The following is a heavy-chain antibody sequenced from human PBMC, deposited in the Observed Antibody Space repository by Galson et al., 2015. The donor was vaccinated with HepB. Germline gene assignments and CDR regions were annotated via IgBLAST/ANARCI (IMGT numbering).Heavy chain of an antibody. D-gene: IGHD3-22*01. CDR2: IKQDGSVK. Sequence: SLRLSCAASGFTFSSYWMSWVRQAPGKGLEWVANIKQDGSVKYYVDSVKGRFTISRDNAKNSLYLQMNSLRAEDTAVYYCARGAHDSSGYQDAFDIWGQGTMVTVSS. CDR1: GFTFSSYW. V-gene: IGHV3-7*03. J-gene: IGHJ3*02. CDR3: ARGAHDSSGYQDAFDI.